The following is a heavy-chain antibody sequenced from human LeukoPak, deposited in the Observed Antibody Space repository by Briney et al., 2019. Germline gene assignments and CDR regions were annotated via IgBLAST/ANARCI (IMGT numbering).Heavy chain of an antibody. V-gene: IGHV3-21*01. Sequence: GGSLRLSCAASGFTFSDYSMHWVRQAPGKGLEWVSSISSSGSYIYYADSVKGRFTISRDNAKNSLYLQMNSLRAEDTAVYYCARERVPDYYDSSGYVDYWGQGTLVTVSS. CDR1: GFTFSDYS. D-gene: IGHD3-22*01. CDR2: ISSSGSYI. J-gene: IGHJ4*02. CDR3: ARERVPDYYDSSGYVDY.